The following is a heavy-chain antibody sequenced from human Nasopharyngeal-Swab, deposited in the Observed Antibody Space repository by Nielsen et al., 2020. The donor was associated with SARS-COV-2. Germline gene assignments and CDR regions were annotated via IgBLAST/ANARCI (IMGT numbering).Heavy chain of an antibody. J-gene: IGHJ6*03. Sequence: WIRQPPGKALEWLAHIFSNDEKSYSTSLKSRLTISKDTSKSQVALTMTNMDPVDTATYYCARISSLYYYYMDVWGKGTTVTVSS. V-gene: IGHV2-26*01. CDR2: IFSNDEK. CDR3: ARISSLYYYYMDV.